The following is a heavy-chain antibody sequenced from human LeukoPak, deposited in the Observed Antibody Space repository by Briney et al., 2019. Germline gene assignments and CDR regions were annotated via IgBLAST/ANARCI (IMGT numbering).Heavy chain of an antibody. V-gene: IGHV5-51*01. CDR2: IDPSDSDT. CDR1: GYNFTSYW. D-gene: IGHD5-18*01. J-gene: IGHJ4*02. CDR3: ARQTAMGRSGDY. Sequence: GGSLQISCKASGYNFTSYWIGWVRQMPGKGLEWMGIIDPSDSDTRYTPSFQGQVTISADKSLSTAYLQWNSLKASDSAMYYCARQTAMGRSGDYWGQGTLVTV.